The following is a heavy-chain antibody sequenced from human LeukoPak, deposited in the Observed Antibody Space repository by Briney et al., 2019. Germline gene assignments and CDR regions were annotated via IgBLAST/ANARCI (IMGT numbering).Heavy chain of an antibody. Sequence: SETLSLTCAVYGGSFSGYYWSWIRQPPGKGLEWIGEINHSGSTNYNPSLKSRVTISVDTSKNQFSLKLNSVTAADTAVYYCATQYLGYDYWGQGTLVTVSS. V-gene: IGHV4-34*01. J-gene: IGHJ4*02. CDR1: GGSFSGYY. D-gene: IGHD2/OR15-2a*01. CDR2: INHSGST. CDR3: ATQYLGYDY.